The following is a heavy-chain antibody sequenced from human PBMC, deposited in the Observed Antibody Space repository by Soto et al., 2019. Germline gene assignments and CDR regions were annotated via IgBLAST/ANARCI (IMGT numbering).Heavy chain of an antibody. D-gene: IGHD4-17*01. CDR2: IWYDGSNK. CDR3: ARDPDYGGIPFDY. Sequence: QVQLVESGGGVVQPGRSLRLSCAASGFTFSSYGMHWVRQAPGKGLEWVAVIWYDGSNKYYADSVKGRFTISRDNSKNTLYLQMIGLRAEDTAVYYCARDPDYGGIPFDYWGQGTLVTVSS. CDR1: GFTFSSYG. V-gene: IGHV3-33*01. J-gene: IGHJ4*02.